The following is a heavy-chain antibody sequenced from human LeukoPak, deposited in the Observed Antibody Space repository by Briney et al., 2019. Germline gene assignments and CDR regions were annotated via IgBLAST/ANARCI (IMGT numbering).Heavy chain of an antibody. CDR3: ARDKEGIAVAVTYYYGMDV. D-gene: IGHD6-19*01. Sequence: ASVKVSCKASGYTFTSYGISWVRQAPGQGLEWMGWISAYNGNTNYAQKLQGRVTMTTDTSTSTAYMELRSLRSDDTAVYYCARDKEGIAVAVTYYYGMDVWGQGTTVTVSS. CDR1: GYTFTSYG. CDR2: ISAYNGNT. J-gene: IGHJ6*02. V-gene: IGHV1-18*01.